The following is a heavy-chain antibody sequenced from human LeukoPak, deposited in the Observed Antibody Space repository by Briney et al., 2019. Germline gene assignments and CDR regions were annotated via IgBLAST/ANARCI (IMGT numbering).Heavy chain of an antibody. Sequence: SETLSLTCTVSGGSISSGSYYWSWIRQPAGKGLEWIGRIYTSGSTNYNPSLKSRVTISVDTSKNQFSLKLSSVTAADTAVYYCALSFWSGPEAGYYYYMDVWGKGTTVTVSS. CDR2: IYTSGST. CDR3: ALSFWSGPEAGYYYYMDV. J-gene: IGHJ6*03. D-gene: IGHD3-3*01. V-gene: IGHV4-61*02. CDR1: GGSISSGSYY.